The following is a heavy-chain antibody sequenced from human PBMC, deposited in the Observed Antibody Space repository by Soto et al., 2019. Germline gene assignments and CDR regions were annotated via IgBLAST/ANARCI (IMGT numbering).Heavy chain of an antibody. CDR3: ARMKVGSSGPFES. V-gene: IGHV2-70*13. Sequence: GSGPTLVNPTQTLTLTCTFSGFSLDSRGKCVGWIRQSPGNALEWLALIDWEDDEYYTPALRTRLTISKDTSKNQVVLTMTNVDTVDTATYYCARMKVGSSGPFESWGPGVLVTVPS. CDR1: GFSLDSRGKC. D-gene: IGHD6-19*01. J-gene: IGHJ4*01. CDR2: IDWEDDE.